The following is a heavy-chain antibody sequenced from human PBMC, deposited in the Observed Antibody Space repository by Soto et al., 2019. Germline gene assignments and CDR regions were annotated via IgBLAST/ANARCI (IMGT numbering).Heavy chain of an antibody. CDR1: GCSIGSSTYY. J-gene: IGHJ6*01. CDR3: AITLGGNYFGMDV. V-gene: IGHV4-39*01. Sequence: SETLCLTCTFSGCSIGSSTYYVGWIRQPPGKGLEWIGSFYYSGSTDYNPSLKSRVTISVDTSKNQFSLNLSSVTAADTGVYYCAITLGGNYFGMDVWGHGTSVTVSS. CDR2: FYYSGST. D-gene: IGHD3-16*01.